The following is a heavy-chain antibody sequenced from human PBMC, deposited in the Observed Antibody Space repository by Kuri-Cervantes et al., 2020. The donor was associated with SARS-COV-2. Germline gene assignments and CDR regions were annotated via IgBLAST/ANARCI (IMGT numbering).Heavy chain of an antibody. CDR1: GSSISSYY. V-gene: IGHV4-59*01. D-gene: IGHD6-19*01. CDR3: ARLHPGTAVAGTVYFDY. CDR2: IYYSGST. J-gene: IGHJ4*02. Sequence: SETLSLTCTVSGSSISSYYWSWIRQPPGKGLEWIGYIYYSGSTNYNPSLKSRVTISVDTSKNQFSLKLSSVTAADTAVYYCARLHPGTAVAGTVYFDYWGQGTLVTVSS.